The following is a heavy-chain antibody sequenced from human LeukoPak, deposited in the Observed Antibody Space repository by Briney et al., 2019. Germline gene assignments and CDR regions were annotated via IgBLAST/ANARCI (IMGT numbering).Heavy chain of an antibody. D-gene: IGHD3-16*01. V-gene: IGHV3-21*01. CDR3: APGPPYVT. CDR2: ISSSSNYI. CDR1: GFTFSTYS. Sequence: GGSLRLSCAASGFTFSTYSMNWVRQAPGKGLEWVSTISSSSNYIYYADSVKGRITISRDNAKNSLYLQMNSLRAEDTAVYYCAPGPPYVTWGQGTLVTVSS. J-gene: IGHJ5*02.